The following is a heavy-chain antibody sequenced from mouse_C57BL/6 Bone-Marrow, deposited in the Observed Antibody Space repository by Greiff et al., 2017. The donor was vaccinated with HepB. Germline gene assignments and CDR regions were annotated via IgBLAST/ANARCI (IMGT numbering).Heavy chain of an antibody. CDR1: GYTFTSYG. V-gene: IGHV1-81*01. J-gene: IGHJ2*01. Sequence: VHLQQSGAELARPGASVKLSCKASGYTFTSYGISWVKQRTGQGLEWIGEIYPRSGNTYYNEKFKGKATLTADKSSSTAYMELRSLTSEDSAVYFCARIGTYYSNYGYFDYWGQGTTLTVSS. CDR2: IYPRSGNT. D-gene: IGHD2-5*01. CDR3: ARIGTYYSNYGYFDY.